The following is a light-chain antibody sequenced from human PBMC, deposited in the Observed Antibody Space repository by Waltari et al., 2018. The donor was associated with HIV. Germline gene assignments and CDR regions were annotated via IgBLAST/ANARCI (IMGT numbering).Light chain of an antibody. Sequence: QSALTQPASVSGSPGQSITISCTGTSSDVGSYNLVPWYQQHPGKAPKLMIYEVSKRPSGVSNRFSGSKSGNTASLTISGLQAEDEADYYCCSYAGSRTYVLGTGTKVTVL. V-gene: IGLV2-23*02. J-gene: IGLJ1*01. CDR1: SSDVGSYNL. CDR2: EVS. CDR3: CSYAGSRTYV.